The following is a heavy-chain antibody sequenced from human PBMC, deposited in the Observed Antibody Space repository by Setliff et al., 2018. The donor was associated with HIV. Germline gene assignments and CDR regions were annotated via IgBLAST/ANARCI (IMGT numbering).Heavy chain of an antibody. CDR1: GFSISSRYY. CDR2: IYHTGSS. V-gene: IGHV4-38-2*02. CDR3: ARDVLDLVISVYCF. J-gene: IGHJ4*02. D-gene: IGHD3-9*01. Sequence: PSETLSLTCDVXGFSISSRYYGGWIRQSPGKGLEWIGNIYHTGSSYYNPSPTVXXPISLDTAKNQFSLKLNSVTAADTAVYYCARDVLDLVISVYCFWGQGXXXXVSS.